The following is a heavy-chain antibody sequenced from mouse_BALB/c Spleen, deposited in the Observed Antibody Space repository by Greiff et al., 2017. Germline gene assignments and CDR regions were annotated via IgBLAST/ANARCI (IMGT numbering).Heavy chain of an antibody. Sequence: EVKLVESGGGLVQPGGSLRLSCATSGFTFTDYYMSWVRQPPGKALEWLGFIRNKANGYTTEYSASVKGRFTISRDNSQSILYLQMNTLRAEDSATYYCARATTRYAMDYWGQGTSVTVSS. V-gene: IGHV7-3*02. CDR3: ARATTRYAMDY. CDR1: GFTFTDYY. CDR2: IRNKANGYTT. J-gene: IGHJ4*01. D-gene: IGHD1-1*01.